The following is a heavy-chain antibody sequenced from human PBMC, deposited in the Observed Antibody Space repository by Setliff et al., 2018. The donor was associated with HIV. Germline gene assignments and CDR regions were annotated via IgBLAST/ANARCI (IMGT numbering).Heavy chain of an antibody. Sequence: HPGGSLRLSCAASGFTVSSNYMSWVRQAPGKGLEWVSVIYSGGSTYYADSVKGRFTISRDNSKNTLYLQMNSLRAGDTAVYYCAKDHPIAASGFDNWGQGTLVTVSS. CDR1: GFTVSSNY. J-gene: IGHJ4*02. CDR2: IYSGGST. V-gene: IGHV3-53*01. D-gene: IGHD6-13*01. CDR3: AKDHPIAASGFDN.